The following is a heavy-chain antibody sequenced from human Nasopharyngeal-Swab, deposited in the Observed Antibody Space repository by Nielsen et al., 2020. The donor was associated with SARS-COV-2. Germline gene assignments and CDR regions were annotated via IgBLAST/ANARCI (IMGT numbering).Heavy chain of an antibody. D-gene: IGHD1-7*01. Sequence: GGSLRLSCAASGFTFSSYWMSWVRQALGKGLAWVANIKQDGREKYYVDSVKGRFTISRDNAKNSLYLQMNSLRAEDTAVYYCAREGYNWNSGSPYGMDVWGQGTTVTVSS. CDR3: AREGYNWNSGSPYGMDV. CDR1: GFTFSSYW. CDR2: IKQDGREK. J-gene: IGHJ6*02. V-gene: IGHV3-7*03.